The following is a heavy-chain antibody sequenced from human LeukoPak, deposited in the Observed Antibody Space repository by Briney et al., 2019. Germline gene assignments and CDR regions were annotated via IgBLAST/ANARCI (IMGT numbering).Heavy chain of an antibody. CDR1: GYSISSGYY. V-gene: IGHV4-38-2*02. J-gene: IGHJ4*02. CDR3: ARDGGRSYSDY. CDR2: VYHSGSAH. Sequence: SETLSLTCAASGYSISSGYYWGWIRQPPGKGLEWIGSVYHSGSAHYYNPSLKSRITISLDTSKNQFSLKLSSVTAADTAVYFCARDGGRSYSDYWGQGTLVTVSS. D-gene: IGHD3-10*01.